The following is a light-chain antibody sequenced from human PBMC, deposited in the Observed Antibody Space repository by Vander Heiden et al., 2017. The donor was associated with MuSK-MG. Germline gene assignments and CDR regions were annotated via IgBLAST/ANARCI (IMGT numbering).Light chain of an antibody. CDR2: TDH. J-gene: IGLJ3*02. V-gene: IGLV1-44*01. Sequence: SLLTQPPSASGTPGPRVTISCSGSSSNIGSNTVNWYQQLPGTAPKLVIYTDHQRPSGVPDRFSGSKSGTSASLAISGLQSEDEADYYCAAWDDSRSGHWVFGGGTRLTVL. CDR1: SSNIGSNT. CDR3: AAWDDSRSGHWV.